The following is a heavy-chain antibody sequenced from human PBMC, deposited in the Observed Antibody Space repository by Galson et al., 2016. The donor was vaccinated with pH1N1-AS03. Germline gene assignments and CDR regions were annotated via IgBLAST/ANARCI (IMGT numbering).Heavy chain of an antibody. CDR2: VNGDGSST. V-gene: IGHV3-74*01. CDR1: GFTFSNLW. CDR3: ATGRGYYYEY. J-gene: IGHJ4*02. Sequence: SLRLSCAASGFTFSNLWMHWVRQGPGKGLVWVARVNGDGSSTTYADSVKGRFTISRDNAKNTVYLQMISLSAEDTAVYYCATGRGYYYEYWGQGTLVTVSS. D-gene: IGHD3-10*01.